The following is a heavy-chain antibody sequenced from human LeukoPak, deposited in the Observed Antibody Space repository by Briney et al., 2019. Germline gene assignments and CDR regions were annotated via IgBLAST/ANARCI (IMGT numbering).Heavy chain of an antibody. CDR3: ARGTIFGVVITPILFDY. Sequence: SETLSLTCAVYGGPFSGYYWSWIRQPPGKGLEWIGEINHSGSTNYNPSLKSRVTISVDTSKNQFSLKLSSVTAADTAVYYCARGTIFGVVITPILFDYWGQGTLVTVSS. D-gene: IGHD3-3*01. CDR1: GGPFSGYY. V-gene: IGHV4-34*01. CDR2: INHSGST. J-gene: IGHJ4*02.